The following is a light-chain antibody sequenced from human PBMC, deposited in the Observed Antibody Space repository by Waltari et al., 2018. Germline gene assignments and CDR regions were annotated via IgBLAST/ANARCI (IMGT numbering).Light chain of an antibody. V-gene: IGLV1-44*01. Sequence: QSVLTQPPSASGTPGQRVTISCSGSSSNIGSNTVNWYQQLPGTAPKLLIYTNTGRPSGVPDRVSGSKSGTSASLAISGLQSEDEAVYYCATWDDSLSGVVFGGGTKLTAL. CDR3: ATWDDSLSGVV. J-gene: IGLJ3*02. CDR1: SSNIGSNT. CDR2: TNT.